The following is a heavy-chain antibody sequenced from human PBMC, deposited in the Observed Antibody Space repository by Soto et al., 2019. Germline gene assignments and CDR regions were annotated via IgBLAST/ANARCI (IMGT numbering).Heavy chain of an antibody. Sequence: GASVKVSCKASGYTFTSYGISWVRQAPGQGLEWMGWISAYNGNRNYAPKVQGRVTMTTDTSTNTAYMELRSLRSDDTAVYYCARDQVGATGDYWGQGTLVTVSS. D-gene: IGHD1-26*01. CDR1: GYTFTSYG. V-gene: IGHV1-18*01. CDR2: ISAYNGNR. CDR3: ARDQVGATGDY. J-gene: IGHJ4*02.